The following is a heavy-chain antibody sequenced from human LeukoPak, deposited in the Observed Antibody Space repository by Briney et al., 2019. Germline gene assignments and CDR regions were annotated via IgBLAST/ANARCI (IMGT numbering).Heavy chain of an antibody. V-gene: IGHV2-5*02. CDR3: AHSAALRPELGVFGY. CDR2: IYCDDDK. J-gene: IGHJ4*02. D-gene: IGHD3-3*01. CDR1: GFSLSTSGVR. Sequence: SGPTLVKPTQTLTLTCTFSGFSLSTSGVRVGWIRQPPGKALEWLALIYCDDDKRYSPSLKSRLTITKNPSKNQVVLTMTNMDPLNTATYYCAHSAALRPELGVFGYWGQGALVTVSS.